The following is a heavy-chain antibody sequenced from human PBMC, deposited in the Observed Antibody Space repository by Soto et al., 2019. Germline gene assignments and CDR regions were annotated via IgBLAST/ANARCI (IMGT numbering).Heavy chain of an antibody. CDR2: ISGSGGTT. CDR1: GFIFSGYA. Sequence: EVQLLDSGGGLVQPGGSLRLSCAASGFIFSGYAMNWVRQAPGKGLEWVSVISGSGGTTHYADSVKGRFTISRDNSKNRLYLQMNSLRAGDTAEYYGGEDGGGAYVVVGPTIDHWGQGTLVTVSS. V-gene: IGHV3-23*01. D-gene: IGHD2-15*01. J-gene: IGHJ4*02. CDR3: GEDGGGAYVVVGPTIDH.